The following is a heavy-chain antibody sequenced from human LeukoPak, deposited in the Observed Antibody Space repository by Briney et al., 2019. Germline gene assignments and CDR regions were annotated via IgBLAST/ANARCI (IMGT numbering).Heavy chain of an antibody. V-gene: IGHV1-45*02. J-gene: IGHJ4*02. Sequence: GASVKVSCKASGYTFTYRYLHWVRQAPGPALEWMGWITPFNGNTNYAQKFQDRVTITRDRSMSTAYMELSSLRSEDTAMYYCASNRGYSGYDLDYWGQGTLVTVSS. CDR2: ITPFNGNT. CDR3: ASNRGYSGYDLDY. D-gene: IGHD5-12*01. CDR1: GYTFTYRY.